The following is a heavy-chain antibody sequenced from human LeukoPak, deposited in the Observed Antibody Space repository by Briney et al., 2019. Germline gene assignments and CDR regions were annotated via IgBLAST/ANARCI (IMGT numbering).Heavy chain of an antibody. CDR1: GGSFSGYY. V-gene: IGHV4-34*01. D-gene: IGHD5-12*01. J-gene: IGHJ4*02. Sequence: SETLSLTCAVYGGSFSGYYWSRIRQPPGKGLEWIGEINHSGSTNYNPSLKSRVTISVDTSKNQFSLKLSSVTAADTAVYYCSGYSGYDYPRPFDYWGQGTLVTVSS. CDR2: INHSGST. CDR3: SGYSGYDYPRPFDY.